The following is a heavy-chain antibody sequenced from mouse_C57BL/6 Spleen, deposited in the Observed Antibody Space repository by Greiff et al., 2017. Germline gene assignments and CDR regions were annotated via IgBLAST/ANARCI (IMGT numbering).Heavy chain of an antibody. Sequence: DVQLVESGPGLVKPSQSLSLTCSVTGYSITSGYYWNWIRQFPGNKLEWMGYISYDGSNNYNPSLKNRISITRDTSKNQFFLKLNSVTTEDTATYYWARDRAITTVVATEAMDYWGQGTSVTVSS. V-gene: IGHV3-6*01. J-gene: IGHJ4*01. CDR2: ISYDGSN. CDR1: GYSITSGYY. CDR3: ARDRAITTVVATEAMDY. D-gene: IGHD1-1*01.